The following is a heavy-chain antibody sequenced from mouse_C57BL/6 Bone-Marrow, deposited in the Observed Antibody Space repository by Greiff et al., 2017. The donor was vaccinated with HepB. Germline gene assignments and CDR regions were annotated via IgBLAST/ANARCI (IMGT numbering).Heavy chain of an antibody. D-gene: IGHD2-4*01. CDR1: GYTFTSYW. Sequence: QVQLQQPGAELVRPGTSVKLSCKASGYTFTSYWMHWVKQRPGQGLEWIGVIDPSDSYTNYNHKFKGKATLTVDTSSSTAYMQLCSLTSEDSAVYYWARSMITWFADWGQGTLVSVCA. J-gene: IGHJ3*01. V-gene: IGHV1-59*01. CDR2: IDPSDSYT. CDR3: ARSMITWFAD.